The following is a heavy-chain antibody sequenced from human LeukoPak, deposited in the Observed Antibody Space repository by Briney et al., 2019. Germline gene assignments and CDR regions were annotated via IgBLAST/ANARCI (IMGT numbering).Heavy chain of an antibody. Sequence: GESLKISCKGSGYSFNSYWIGWVRQMPGKALEWMGIIYPGGYDTRYSPSFQGQVTISADKSISTAYLQWSSLKASDTAMYFCARLNYYHGMDVWGQGTTVTVSS. CDR2: IYPGGYDT. V-gene: IGHV5-51*01. J-gene: IGHJ6*02. CDR3: ARLNYYHGMDV. CDR1: GYSFNSYW.